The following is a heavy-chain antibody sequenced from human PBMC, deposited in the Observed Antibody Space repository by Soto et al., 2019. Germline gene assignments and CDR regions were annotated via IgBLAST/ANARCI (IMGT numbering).Heavy chain of an antibody. V-gene: IGHV2-5*02. J-gene: IGHJ4*02. CDR3: VHTYADHAGYYFDF. CDR1: GFSLIDSGVA. CDR2: VYWDDDK. Sequence: QITLKESGPTLVKPTQTLTLTCSTSGFSLIDSGVAVGWIRQPPGKDLDWLALVYWDDDKRYSPCLRTRLTIPRDTSKTQVVLTMTHIAPVDTATYYCVHTYADHAGYYFDFWGQGTLVTVSS.